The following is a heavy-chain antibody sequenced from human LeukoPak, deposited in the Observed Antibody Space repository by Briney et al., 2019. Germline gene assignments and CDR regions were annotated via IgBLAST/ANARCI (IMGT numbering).Heavy chain of an antibody. Sequence: GSVKVSCAPSGYTFTGYYMHWVRQAPGQGLEWMGWINPNSGATNYAQKFQGRVTVTRDTSINTAYMELSRLRSDDTAVYYCAREPPRGRGSYYFDYWGQGTLVTVSS. J-gene: IGHJ4*02. D-gene: IGHD3-10*01. CDR3: AREPPRGRGSYYFDY. CDR2: INPNSGAT. CDR1: GYTFTGYY. V-gene: IGHV1-2*02.